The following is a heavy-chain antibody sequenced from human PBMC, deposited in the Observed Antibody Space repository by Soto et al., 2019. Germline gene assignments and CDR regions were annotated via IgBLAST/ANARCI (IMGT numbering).Heavy chain of an antibody. Sequence: SLTCTVSGGSVRSGSYYWSWIRQPPGKGLEWIGYIYYSGSTNYNPSLKSRVTISVDTSKNQFSLKLSSVTAADTAVYYCARGHYDFWSGPRGYYYYGMDVWGQGTTVTVCS. CDR1: GGSVRSGSYY. D-gene: IGHD3-3*01. J-gene: IGHJ6*02. V-gene: IGHV4-61*01. CDR2: IYYSGST. CDR3: ARGHYDFWSGPRGYYYYGMDV.